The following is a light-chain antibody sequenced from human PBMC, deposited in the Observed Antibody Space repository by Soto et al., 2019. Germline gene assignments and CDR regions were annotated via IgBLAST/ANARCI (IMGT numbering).Light chain of an antibody. V-gene: IGLV2-8*01. CDR2: EVS. J-gene: IGLJ2*01. Sequence: QSALTQPASVSGSPGQSITISGTGTSSDVGGYDYVSWYQQHPGKAPKLMIFEVSKRPSGVPDRFSGSKFGNTASLTVSGLQDEDEADYYCASYGGNDNLLFGGGTKVTVL. CDR3: ASYGGNDNLL. CDR1: SSDVGGYDY.